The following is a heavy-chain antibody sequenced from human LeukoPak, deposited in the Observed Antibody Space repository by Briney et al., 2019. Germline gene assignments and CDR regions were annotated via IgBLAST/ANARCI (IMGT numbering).Heavy chain of an antibody. D-gene: IGHD6-19*01. CDR2: IYYSGST. Sequence: SETLSLTCTVSGGSISSSSYYWGWIRQPPGTGLEWIGSIYYSGSTYYNPSLKSRVTISVDTSKNQFSLKLSSVTAADTAVYYCARDTGYSSGWTKGHYYYYMDVWGKGTTVTVSS. J-gene: IGHJ6*03. CDR3: ARDTGYSSGWTKGHYYYYMDV. V-gene: IGHV4-39*07. CDR1: GGSISSSSYY.